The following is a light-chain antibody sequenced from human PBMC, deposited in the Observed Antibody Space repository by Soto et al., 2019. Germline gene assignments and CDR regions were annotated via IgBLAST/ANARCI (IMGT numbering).Light chain of an antibody. CDR3: LAWDSSTVV. V-gene: IGLV3-1*01. Sequence: SYELTQPPSVSVSPGQTASITCSGDKLGDKYVCWYQQKPGQSPVLVIYQDTKRPSGIPERFSGSNSGNTATLTISGTQAMDEADYYCLAWDSSTVVFGGGTKLTVL. J-gene: IGLJ2*01. CDR2: QDT. CDR1: KLGDKY.